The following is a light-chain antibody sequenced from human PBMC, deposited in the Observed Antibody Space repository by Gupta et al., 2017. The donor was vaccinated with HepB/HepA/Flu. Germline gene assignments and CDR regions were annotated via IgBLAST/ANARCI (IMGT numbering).Light chain of an antibody. V-gene: IGLV2-23*02. CDR2: EVT. CDR1: SSDVGNYKF. J-gene: IGLJ2*01. Sequence: SALTQPASVSGSPGQSITISCTGTSSDVGNYKFVSWYQQHPGKAPKLLIYEVTKRPAGVSYRFSGSKSGNTASLTISGRQAEDEGDYFCYAHAGRKVFGGGTKLTVL. CDR3: YAHAGRKV.